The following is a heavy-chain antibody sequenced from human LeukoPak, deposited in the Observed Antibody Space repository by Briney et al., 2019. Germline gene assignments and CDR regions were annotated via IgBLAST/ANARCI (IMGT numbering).Heavy chain of an antibody. V-gene: IGHV4-4*02. J-gene: IGHJ4*02. CDR2: IYHSGST. CDR1: GGSISSNSW. CDR3: ARALYGDYGYGKDYFDY. D-gene: IGHD4-17*01. Sequence: SGTLSLTCAVSGGSISSNSWWSWVRQSPTKGLEWIGEIYHSGSTNCNPSLKSRVTLSVDKSKNQFSLKLISVTAADTAVYYCARALYGDYGYGKDYFDYWGQGTLVTVSS.